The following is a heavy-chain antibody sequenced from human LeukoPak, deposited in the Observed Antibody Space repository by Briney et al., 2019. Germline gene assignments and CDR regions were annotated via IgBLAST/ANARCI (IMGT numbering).Heavy chain of an antibody. Sequence: GGSLRLSCAASGFTSSSYGMHWVRQAPGKGLEWVAFIRYDGSNKYYADSVKGRLTMSRDNSKNMLFLVLSSLRVDDTAVYFCAKGQDFDSASSSDYWGHGTRVTVSS. V-gene: IGHV3-30*02. CDR2: IRYDGSNK. J-gene: IGHJ4*01. D-gene: IGHD3-22*01. CDR3: AKGQDFDSASSSDY. CDR1: GFTSSSYG.